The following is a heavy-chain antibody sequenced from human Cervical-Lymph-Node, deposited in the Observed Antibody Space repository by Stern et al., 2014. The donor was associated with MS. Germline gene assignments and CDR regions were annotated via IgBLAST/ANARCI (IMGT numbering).Heavy chain of an antibody. Sequence: QVQLQESGPGLVKPSETLSLTCTVSGGSISSSSYYWGWIRQPPGKGLEWIGSVYYSGSTYYNPSLKSRVTISVDTSKNQFSLKLSSVTAADTAVYYCARIRSSGLDYWGQGTLVTVSS. V-gene: IGHV4-39*01. CDR2: VYYSGST. J-gene: IGHJ4*02. CDR1: GGSISSSSYY. D-gene: IGHD3-3*01. CDR3: ARIRSSGLDY.